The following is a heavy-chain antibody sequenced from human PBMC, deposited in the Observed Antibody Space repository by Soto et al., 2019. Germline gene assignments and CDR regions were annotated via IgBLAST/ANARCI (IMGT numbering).Heavy chain of an antibody. D-gene: IGHD1-26*01. Sequence: QVQLQQWGAGLLKPSETLSLTCAVYGGSFSGYYWSWIRQPPGKGLEWIGEINHSGSTNYNPSLKSRVTISVDTSKNQFSLKLSSVTAADTAVYYGARVGPRGWFDPWGQGTLVTVSS. CDR3: ARVGPRGWFDP. CDR2: INHSGST. V-gene: IGHV4-34*01. CDR1: GGSFSGYY. J-gene: IGHJ5*02.